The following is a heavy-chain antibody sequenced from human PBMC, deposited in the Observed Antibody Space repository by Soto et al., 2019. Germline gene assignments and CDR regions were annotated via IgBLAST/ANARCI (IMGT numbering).Heavy chain of an antibody. CDR1: GGSISRYY. J-gene: IGHJ4*02. V-gene: IGHV4-4*07. CDR2: IYTSGST. Sequence: SEKLRLTCTVSGGSISRYYWSWIRQPAGKGLEWIGRIYTSGSTNYHPSLKSRVTMSVDTSKNQFSLKLSSVTAADTAVYYCARAGSSSWYRFDYWGQGTLVTVS. D-gene: IGHD6-13*01. CDR3: ARAGSSSWYRFDY.